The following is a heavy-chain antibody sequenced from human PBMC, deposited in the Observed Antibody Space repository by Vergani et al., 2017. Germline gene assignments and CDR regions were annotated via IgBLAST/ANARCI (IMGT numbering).Heavy chain of an antibody. CDR3: ARVNTETNGHLYYYYYMDV. V-gene: IGHV4-34*01. CDR2: IEHTGRP. J-gene: IGHJ6*03. Sequence: QVQLQQWGGGLLKPSETLSLTCVVNGVSFTSYHWTWIRQSPGKGLEWVGDIEHTGRPDYNPSLKSRLTMSVDKSRNQFSLTLNSVTATDTAIYFCARVNTETNGHLYYYYYMDVWGQGTAVTVS. CDR1: GVSFTSYH. D-gene: IGHD4-11*01.